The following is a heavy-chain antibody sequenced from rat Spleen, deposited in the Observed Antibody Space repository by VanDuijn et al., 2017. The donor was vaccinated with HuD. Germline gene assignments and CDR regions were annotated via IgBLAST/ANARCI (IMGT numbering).Heavy chain of an antibody. CDR2: ISYDGGST. Sequence: EVQLVESGGGLVQPGRSMKLSCAASGFTFSNYGMAWVRQAPKKGLEWVAYISYDGGSTYYRESVKGRFTIFRDNAKSTLYLQMDSLRSEDTATYYCTTLGTTLYVMDAWGQGASVTVSS. CDR3: TTLGTTLYVMDA. J-gene: IGHJ4*01. V-gene: IGHV5-20*01. D-gene: IGHD1-5*01. CDR1: GFTFSNYG.